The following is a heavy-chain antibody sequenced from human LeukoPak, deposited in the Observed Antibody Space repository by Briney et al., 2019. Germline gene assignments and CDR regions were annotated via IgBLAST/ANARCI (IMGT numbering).Heavy chain of an antibody. CDR3: ARGAEGGSYYYYYMDV. CDR1: GYTFTGYY. CDR2: INPNSGGT. V-gene: IGHV1-2*02. Sequence: ASVKVSCKASGYTFTGYYMHWVRQAPGQGLEWMGWINPNSGGTNYAQKFQGRVTMTRDTSISTAYMELSRLRSDDTAVYYCARGAEGGSYYYYYMDVWGKGTTVIVSS. J-gene: IGHJ6*03.